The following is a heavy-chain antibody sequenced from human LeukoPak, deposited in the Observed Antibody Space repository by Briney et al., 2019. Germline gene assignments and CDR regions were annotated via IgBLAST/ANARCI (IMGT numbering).Heavy chain of an antibody. V-gene: IGHV1-2*02. CDR2: INPNSGGT. CDR1: GYTFTGYY. J-gene: IGHJ4*02. Sequence: ASVKVSCKASGYTFTGYYMHWVRQAPGQGLEWMGWINPNSGGTNYAQKFQGRVTMTRDTSISTAYMELSRLRSDDTAVYYCASPNYDYVWGSYYRGDQHRLDYWGQGTLVTVSS. CDR3: ASPNYDYVWGSYYRGDQHRLDY. D-gene: IGHD3-16*01.